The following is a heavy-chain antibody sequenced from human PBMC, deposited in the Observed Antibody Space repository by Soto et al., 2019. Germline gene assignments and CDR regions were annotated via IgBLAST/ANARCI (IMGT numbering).Heavy chain of an antibody. J-gene: IGHJ4*02. Sequence: SETLSLTCTVSGGSISSYYWSWIRQPPGKGLEWIGYIYYSGSTNYNPSLKSRVTISVDTSKNQFSLKLSSVTAADTAVYYCARHAEGAGYSGYERNLDYWGQGTLVNVS. D-gene: IGHD5-12*01. CDR3: ARHAEGAGYSGYERNLDY. V-gene: IGHV4-59*08. CDR2: IYYSGST. CDR1: GGSISSYY.